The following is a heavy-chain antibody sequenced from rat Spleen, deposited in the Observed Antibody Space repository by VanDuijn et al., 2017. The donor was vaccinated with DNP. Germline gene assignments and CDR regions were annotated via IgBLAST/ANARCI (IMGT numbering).Heavy chain of an antibody. CDR3: ATSPGPNWFAY. CDR1: GLTFSDYN. D-gene: IGHD1-4*01. Sequence: EVRLVESGGGLVQPGRSLRLSCAASGLTFSDYNMAWVRQAPGKGLEWVTSISPSGGGTYYRDSVKGRFTISRDNANRTLYLQMDSLRSEDTATYYCATSPGPNWFAYWGQGTLVTVSS. CDR2: ISPSGGGT. V-gene: IGHV5-25*01. J-gene: IGHJ3*01.